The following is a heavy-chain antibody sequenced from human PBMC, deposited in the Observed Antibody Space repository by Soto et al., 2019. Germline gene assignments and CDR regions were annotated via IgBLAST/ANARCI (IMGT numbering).Heavy chain of an antibody. Sequence: SETLSLTCTVSGGSISSSSYYWGWIRQPPGKGLEWIGSIYYSGSTYYNPSHKSRVTISVDTSKNQFSLKLSSVTAADTAVYYCASGIGPDYYGSGSYNWFDPWGQGTLVTVSS. D-gene: IGHD3-10*01. CDR2: IYYSGST. CDR3: ASGIGPDYYGSGSYNWFDP. J-gene: IGHJ5*02. CDR1: GGSISSSSYY. V-gene: IGHV4-39*01.